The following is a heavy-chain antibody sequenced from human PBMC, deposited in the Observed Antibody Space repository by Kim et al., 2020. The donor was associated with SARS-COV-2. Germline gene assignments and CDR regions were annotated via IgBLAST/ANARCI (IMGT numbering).Heavy chain of an antibody. D-gene: IGHD3-10*01. CDR3: ARGVNSASGSYYNDI. Sequence: SETLSLTCALHGGSFSGYFWSWIRQSPGKPLEWIGAIDHGGRSNHNPSPKSRVTISLDRSQGETSMKLKSVTAADTAAYYCARGVNSASGSYYNDIWG. CDR2: IDHGGRS. V-gene: IGHV4-34*01. J-gene: IGHJ3*02. CDR1: GGSFSGYF.